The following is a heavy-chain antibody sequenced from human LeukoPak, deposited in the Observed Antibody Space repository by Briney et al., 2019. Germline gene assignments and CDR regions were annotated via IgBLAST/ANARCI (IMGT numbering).Heavy chain of an antibody. CDR3: ARDQGIFGVDP. CDR2: IYYSGNT. J-gene: IGHJ5*02. CDR1: GVSISSSNSY. D-gene: IGHD3-3*01. V-gene: IGHV4-39*07. Sequence: PSETLSLTCTVSGVSISSSNSYWGWIRQPPGKGLEWIGSIYYSGNTHYNASLKSQVSISIDTSKNQFSLKLSSVTAADTAVYYCARDQGIFGVDPWGQGTLVTVSS.